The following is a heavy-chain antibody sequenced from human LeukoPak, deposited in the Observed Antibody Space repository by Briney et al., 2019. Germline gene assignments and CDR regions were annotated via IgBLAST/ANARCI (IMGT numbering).Heavy chain of an antibody. D-gene: IGHD2/OR15-2a*01. CDR2: INPNTGGT. Sequence: ASVKVSCKASGYTFTGYYIHWVRQAPGQGLEWMGWINPNTGGTNFAQKFQGRVTMTRDTSISTAYMELSRMRSDDTAAYYCATWGVLPTETGFDPWGQGTLVTVSS. CDR1: GYTFTGYY. V-gene: IGHV1-2*02. J-gene: IGHJ5*02. CDR3: ATWGVLPTETGFDP.